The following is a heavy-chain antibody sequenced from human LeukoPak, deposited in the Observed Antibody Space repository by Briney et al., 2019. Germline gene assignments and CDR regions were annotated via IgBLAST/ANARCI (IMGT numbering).Heavy chain of an antibody. CDR1: GYRFTSYW. CDR2: IYPGDSHT. Sequence: GESLKIPCKGSGYRFTSYWIGWAGHKPGKGLEWMGIIYPGDSHTRYSPSFRGQVTIPADKSISTAYLQWSSLKASDTAMYYCARQSGDYSYYYYMDVWGKGTTVTISS. V-gene: IGHV5-51*01. CDR3: ARQSGDYSYYYYMDV. J-gene: IGHJ6*03. D-gene: IGHD2-21*02.